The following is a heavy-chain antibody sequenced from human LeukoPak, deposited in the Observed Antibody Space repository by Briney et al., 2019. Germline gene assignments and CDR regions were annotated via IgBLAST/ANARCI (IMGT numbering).Heavy chain of an antibody. CDR3: ARLVVVPAAIEIAAAGTLGYDY. D-gene: IGHD2-2*02. Sequence: SETLSLTCAVYGGSFSGYYWSWIRQPPGKGLEWIGEINHSGSTNYNPSLKSRVTISVDTSKNQFSLKLSSVTAADTAVYYCARLVVVPAAIEIAAAGTLGYDYWGQGTLVTVSS. CDR1: GGSFSGYY. V-gene: IGHV4-34*01. J-gene: IGHJ4*02. CDR2: INHSGST.